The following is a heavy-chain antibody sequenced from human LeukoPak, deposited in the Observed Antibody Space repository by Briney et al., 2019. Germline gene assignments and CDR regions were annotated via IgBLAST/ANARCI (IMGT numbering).Heavy chain of an antibody. D-gene: IGHD3-16*02. CDR2: IYSGGST. Sequence: GGSLRLSCAASGFTVSSNYMSWVRQAPGKGLEWVSVIYSGGSTYYADSVKGRFTISRGNSKNTLYLQMNSLRAEDTAVYYCAREDPWGSYHYDYWGQGTLVTVSS. J-gene: IGHJ4*02. CDR1: GFTVSSNY. CDR3: AREDPWGSYHYDY. V-gene: IGHV3-53*01.